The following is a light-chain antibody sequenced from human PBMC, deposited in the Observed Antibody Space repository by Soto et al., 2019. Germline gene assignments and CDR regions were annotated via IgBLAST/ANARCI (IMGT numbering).Light chain of an antibody. Sequence: QPVLTQPPSVSGAPGQTIAISCTGSSSDIGAGYPVHWYQQRPGTAPKLLIYSNIFGNNNRPSGVPDRFSGSKSGTSASLDITGLQAEDAADYYCQSCDSTLSGCFFGTGTKVTVL. V-gene: IGLV1-40*01. CDR3: QSCDSTLSGCF. CDR1: SSDIGAGYP. J-gene: IGLJ1*01. CDR2: GNN.